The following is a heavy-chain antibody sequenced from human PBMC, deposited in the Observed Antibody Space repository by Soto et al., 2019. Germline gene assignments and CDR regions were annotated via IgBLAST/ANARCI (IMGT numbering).Heavy chain of an antibody. CDR2: ITSTSNI. V-gene: IGHV3-21*04. J-gene: IGHJ4*02. CDR1: GFTFSSYS. D-gene: IGHD1-1*01. CDR3: AKEAGEMATTYGHFDH. Sequence: GGSLRLSCAASGFTFSSYSMNWVRQAPGKGLEWVSSITSTSNIYYADSVKGRLTISRDNSKNTLYLQMNSLRAEDTAVYYCAKEAGEMATTYGHFDHWGQGTLVTVSS.